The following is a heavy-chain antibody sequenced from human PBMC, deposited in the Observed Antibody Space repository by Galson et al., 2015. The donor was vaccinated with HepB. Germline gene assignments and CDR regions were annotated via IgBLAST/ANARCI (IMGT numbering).Heavy chain of an antibody. V-gene: IGHV4-61*01. CDR2: IYYSGNT. J-gene: IGHJ4*02. CDR1: GGSVSGGSYY. D-gene: IGHD4-17*01. CDR3: ATEGDYSSFGY. Sequence: SETLSLTCTVSGGSVSGGSYYWSWIRQPPGKGLEWIGYIYYSGNTNYNPSLKSRVTISIDTSKNQFSLKLSSVTAADTAMYYCATEGDYSSFGYWGQGTLVTVSS.